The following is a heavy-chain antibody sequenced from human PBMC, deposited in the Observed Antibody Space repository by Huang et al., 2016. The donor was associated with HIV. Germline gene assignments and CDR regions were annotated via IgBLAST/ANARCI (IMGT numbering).Heavy chain of an antibody. J-gene: IGHJ4*02. CDR3: ATSTPMLGESGGWSGKVVITENVPYVD. D-gene: IGHD3-22*01. Sequence: QVHLVQSGAEVKKPGSSVKVSCKASGDSFTSLPINWVRPAPGQGLEGSGGLVPMIVSATYEQKFRGRVTMSADESTSTSYMELSSLRSDDTAMYYCATSTPMLGESGGWSGKVVITENVPYVDWGQGTLVTVSS. CDR1: GDSFTSLP. CDR2: LVPMIVSA. V-gene: IGHV1-69*01.